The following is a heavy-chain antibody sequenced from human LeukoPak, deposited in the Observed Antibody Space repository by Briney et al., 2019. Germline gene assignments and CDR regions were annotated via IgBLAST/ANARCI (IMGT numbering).Heavy chain of an antibody. J-gene: IGHJ5*02. CDR1: GFTFSSYA. D-gene: IGHD2-2*01. CDR3: AKGRDIVVVPNWFDP. V-gene: IGHV3-23*01. CDR2: ISGSGGST. Sequence: GGSLRLSCAASGFTFSSYAMSWVRQAPGKGLEWVSAISGSGGSTYYADSVKGRFTISRGNSKNTLYLQMNSLRAEDTAVYYCAKGRDIVVVPNWFDPWGQGTLVTVSS.